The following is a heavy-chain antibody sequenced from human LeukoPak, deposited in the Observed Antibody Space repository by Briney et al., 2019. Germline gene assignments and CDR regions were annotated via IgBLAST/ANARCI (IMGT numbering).Heavy chain of an antibody. CDR3: ARGIPTHYYGSGSYSYYYMDV. Sequence: ASVKVSYKASGYTFTSYGINWVRQAPGQGLEWMGWISAYNGNTNYAQKVQGRVTMTTDTSTSTAYMELRSLRSDDTAVYYCARGIPTHYYGSGSYSYYYMDVWGKGTTVTISS. J-gene: IGHJ6*03. CDR2: ISAYNGNT. V-gene: IGHV1-18*01. CDR1: GYTFTSYG. D-gene: IGHD3-10*01.